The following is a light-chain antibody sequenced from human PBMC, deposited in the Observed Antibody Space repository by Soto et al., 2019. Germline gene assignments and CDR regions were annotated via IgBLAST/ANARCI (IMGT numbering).Light chain of an antibody. CDR3: QQYGSSMYT. CDR1: QSVISSY. CDR2: AAS. Sequence: EAVLTQSPGTLSLSPGERATLSCRATQSVISSYLAWYQQKPGQAPRLLIYAASSRATGIPDRFSGSGSGKEFTLTLSRLEPEDFAVYYCQQYGSSMYTFGQGAKLEIK. V-gene: IGKV3-20*01. J-gene: IGKJ2*01.